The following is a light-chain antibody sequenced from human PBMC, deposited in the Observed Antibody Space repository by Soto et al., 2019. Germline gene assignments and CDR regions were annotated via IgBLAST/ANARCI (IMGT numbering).Light chain of an antibody. CDR3: HQRSNWPPS. CDR1: QSVSSL. Sequence: EIVLTQSPATLSLSPGARATLSCRASQSVSSLLAWYQQKPGQAPRLLIYDASNRATGIPDRFSGSGSGTDFTLTISSLEPEDFALYYCHQRSNWPPSFGPGTTVDIK. CDR2: DAS. J-gene: IGKJ3*01. V-gene: IGKV3-11*01.